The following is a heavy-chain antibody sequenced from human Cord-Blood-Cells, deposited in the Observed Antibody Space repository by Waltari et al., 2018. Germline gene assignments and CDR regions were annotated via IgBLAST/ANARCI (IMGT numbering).Heavy chain of an antibody. CDR2: INHSGST. J-gene: IGHJ3*02. CDR1: GRSLSRYH. D-gene: IGHD7-27*01. CDR3: ARPRANWGGGDFDI. Sequence: QVHLQQWGAGLLKPSETLSLTCAAYGRSLSRYHWSCIRQPPGKGLEWIGEINHSGSTNYNPPLKSRVTISVDTSKNQFSLKLSSVTAADTAVYYCARPRANWGGGDFDIWGQGTMVTVSS. V-gene: IGHV4-34*01.